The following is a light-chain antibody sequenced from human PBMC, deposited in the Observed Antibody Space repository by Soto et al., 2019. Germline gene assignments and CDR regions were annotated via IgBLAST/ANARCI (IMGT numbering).Light chain of an antibody. CDR3: ETWDSNIGV. CDR2: EVN. J-gene: IGLJ3*02. V-gene: IGLV2-8*01. Sequence: QSALTQPPSASGSPGQSVAISCTGTSSDVGGYNYVSWYQQHPGKAPKLMIYEVNKRPSGVPDRFSGSKSGNTASLTVSGLQAEDEADYYCETWDSNIGVFGEGTQLTVL. CDR1: SSDVGGYNY.